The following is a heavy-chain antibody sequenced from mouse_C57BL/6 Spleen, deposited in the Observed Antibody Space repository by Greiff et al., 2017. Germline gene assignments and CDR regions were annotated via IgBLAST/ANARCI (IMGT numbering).Heavy chain of an antibody. J-gene: IGHJ4*01. CDR1: GFTFSDYG. D-gene: IGHD2-1*01. Sequence: EVQLQESGGGLVKPGGSLKLSCAASGFTFSDYGMHWVRQAPEKGLEWVAYISSGSSTIYYADTVKGRFTISRDNAKNTLFLQMNSLRSEDTAMYYCARRDYGNYVDAMDYWGQGTSVTVSS. CDR2: ISSGSSTI. V-gene: IGHV5-17*01. CDR3: ARRDYGNYVDAMDY.